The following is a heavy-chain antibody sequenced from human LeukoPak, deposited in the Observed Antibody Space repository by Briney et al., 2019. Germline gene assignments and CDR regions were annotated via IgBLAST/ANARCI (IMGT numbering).Heavy chain of an antibody. V-gene: IGHV4-39*01. Sequence: SETLSLTCTVSGGSISSSSYYWGWIRQPPGKGLEWIGSIYYSGSTYYNPSLKSRVTISVDTSKNQFSLKLSSVTAADTAVYYRAGPNYDSSGYSPEGAFDIWGQGTMVTVSS. CDR3: AGPNYDSSGYSPEGAFDI. J-gene: IGHJ3*02. D-gene: IGHD3-22*01. CDR1: GGSISSSSYY. CDR2: IYYSGST.